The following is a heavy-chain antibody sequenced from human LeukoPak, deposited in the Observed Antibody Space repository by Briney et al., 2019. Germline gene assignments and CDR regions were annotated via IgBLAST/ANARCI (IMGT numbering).Heavy chain of an antibody. V-gene: IGHV4-4*07. CDR2: IYMSGSN. CDR3: AREYGSSRTLDY. Sequence: SETLSLTCTVTGGSISNYYWSWIRQPAGKGLEWIGRIYMSGSNNYNPSLRSRVTMSVDTSKNQVSLNLSSVIAADTAMYYCAREYGSSRTLDYWGQGTLVTVSS. D-gene: IGHD2-15*01. J-gene: IGHJ4*02. CDR1: GGSISNYY.